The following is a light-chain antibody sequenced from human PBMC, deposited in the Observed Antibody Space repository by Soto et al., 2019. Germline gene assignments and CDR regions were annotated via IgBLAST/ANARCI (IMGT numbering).Light chain of an antibody. J-gene: IGLJ1*01. CDR1: SSDVGGYNY. V-gene: IGLV2-8*01. CDR2: EVS. CDR3: SSYAGSNSYG. Sequence: QSVLTQPPSASGSPGQSVTISCTGTSSDVGGYNYVSWYQQHPGKALKLMIYEVSKRPSGVPDRFSGSKSGNTASLTVSGLQAEDEADYYCSSYAGSNSYGFGTGTKVTVL.